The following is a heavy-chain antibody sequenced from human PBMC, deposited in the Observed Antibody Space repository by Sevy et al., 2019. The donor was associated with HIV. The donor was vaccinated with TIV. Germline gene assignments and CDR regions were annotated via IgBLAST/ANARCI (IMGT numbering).Heavy chain of an antibody. J-gene: IGHJ6*02. CDR2: IYYSGST. V-gene: IGHV4-59*01. CDR1: GGSISSYY. Sequence: SETLSLTCTVSGGSISSYYWSWIRQPPGKGLEWIGYIYYSGSTNYNTSPKSRVTISVDTSKNQFSLKLSSVTAADTAVYYCARVRLPSTAAGENYYGMDVWGQGTTVTVSS. CDR3: ARVRLPSTAAGENYYGMDV. D-gene: IGHD6-13*01.